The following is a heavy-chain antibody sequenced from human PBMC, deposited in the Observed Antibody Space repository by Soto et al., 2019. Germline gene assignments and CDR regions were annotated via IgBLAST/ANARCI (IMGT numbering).Heavy chain of an antibody. V-gene: IGHV1-18*01. Sequence: QVQLVQSGAEVKKPGASVKVSCKASGYTFTSYGISWVRQAPGQGLEWMGWISAYNGNTNYAQKLQGRVTMTTDTTTTTADMELRSLRSDDTAVYYCARDRGSYALGYWGQGTLVTVSS. J-gene: IGHJ4*02. CDR1: GYTFTSYG. D-gene: IGHD1-26*01. CDR3: ARDRGSYALGY. CDR2: ISAYNGNT.